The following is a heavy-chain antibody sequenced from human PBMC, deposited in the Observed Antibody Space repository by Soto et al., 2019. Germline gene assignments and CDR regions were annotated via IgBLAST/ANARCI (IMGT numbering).Heavy chain of an antibody. Sequence: QVQLVQSGAEMKHPGASVKLSCQASGYIFIHCFMHWVRQAPGQGLEWMGGINPSSGTTTYAQKFQGRVTVTRDTSTSTVYMELSSLGSGDTAMYYCARSLGETTSLFDYGGQGSRVTVSA. CDR2: INPSSGTT. CDR3: ARSLGETTSLFDY. J-gene: IGHJ4*02. D-gene: IGHD1-26*01. V-gene: IGHV1-46*01. CDR1: GYIFIHCF.